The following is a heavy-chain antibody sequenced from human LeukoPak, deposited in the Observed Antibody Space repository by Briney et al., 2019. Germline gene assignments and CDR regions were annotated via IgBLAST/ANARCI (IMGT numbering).Heavy chain of an antibody. J-gene: IGHJ6*03. V-gene: IGHV4-34*01. CDR1: GGSFRGLY. CDR3: ARSHCGGDCYSSRWQILYGYYYYYMDV. D-gene: IGHD2-21*02. Sequence: SETLSLTCAVYGGSFRGLYWTWIRQSPGKGLEWIGEINHSGSSSYNPSLKSRIMISVDMSKNQFSLKVRSVTAADTAVYYCARSHCGGDCYSSRWQILYGYYYYYMDVWGTGTTVTVSS. CDR2: INHSGSS.